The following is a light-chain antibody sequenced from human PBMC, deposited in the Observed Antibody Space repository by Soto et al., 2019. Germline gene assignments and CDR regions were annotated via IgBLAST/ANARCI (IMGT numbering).Light chain of an antibody. CDR1: QSVSRY. Sequence: EIVLTQSPATLSLSPGERATLSCRASQSVSRYLAWYQQKPGQAPRLLIYDVSKRATGIPARFSGSGSGTDFALTISSREPEDFAVYYCHQRSNWSPLTFGGGTKVEIK. V-gene: IGKV3-11*01. CDR2: DVS. J-gene: IGKJ4*01. CDR3: HQRSNWSPLT.